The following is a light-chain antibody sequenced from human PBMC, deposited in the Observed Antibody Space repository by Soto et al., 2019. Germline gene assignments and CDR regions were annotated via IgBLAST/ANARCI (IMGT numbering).Light chain of an antibody. CDR1: SSNIGHNY. J-gene: IGLJ2*01. CDR3: GTWDSSLSVGL. V-gene: IGLV1-51*01. Sequence: QSVLTQPPSVSAAPGQKVTISCSGSSSNIGHNYVCWYQHLPGTAPKLLIFDNDKRPSGIPDRFSGSKSGTSATLGITGLQAGAEADYYCGTWDSSLSVGLFGGGTKLTVL. CDR2: DND.